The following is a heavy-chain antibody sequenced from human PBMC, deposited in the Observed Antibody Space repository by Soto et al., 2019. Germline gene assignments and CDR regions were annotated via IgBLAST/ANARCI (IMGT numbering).Heavy chain of an antibody. D-gene: IGHD3-10*01. CDR2: ISYDGSNK. V-gene: IGHV3-30*03. CDR3: ATEGWFVAFDI. J-gene: IGHJ3*02. Sequence: GGSLRFSCAASGFTFSSYGMHWVRQAPGKGLEWVTVISYDGSNKYYADSVKGRFTISRDNSKNTLYLQMNSLRAEDTAVYYCATEGWFVAFDIWGQGTMVTVSS. CDR1: GFTFSSYG.